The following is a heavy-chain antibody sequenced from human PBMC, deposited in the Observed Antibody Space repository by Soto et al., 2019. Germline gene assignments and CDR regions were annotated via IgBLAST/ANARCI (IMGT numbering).Heavy chain of an antibody. D-gene: IGHD1-26*01. CDR2: MYTSGRT. J-gene: IGHJ4*02. V-gene: IGHV4-31*03. CDR3: TRGEATSKVDS. Sequence: QVQLQESGPGLVKPSQTLSLTCTVSGDSIRSGGYCWSWIRQNPGEGLEWLGFMYTSGRTSYNPSLNSRATISKDTSTNQFSLNLRSVTAADTAVYYCTRGEATSKVDSWGQGILVTVSS. CDR1: GDSIRSGGYC.